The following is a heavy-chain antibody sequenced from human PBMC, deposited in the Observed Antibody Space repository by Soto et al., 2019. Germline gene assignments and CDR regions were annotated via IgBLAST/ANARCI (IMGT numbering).Heavy chain of an antibody. CDR2: IFYSGST. V-gene: IGHV4-61*01. CDR1: GGSVNSGSYY. D-gene: IGHD3-16*01. Sequence: LSLTCTVSGGSVNSGSYYWNWIRQPPGKGLEWIGYIFYSGSTNYDPSLKRRVTISLDTSKNQFPMRLSSVTAADTAVYYCAGLRLGEGFDPWGQGTRVTVSS. J-gene: IGHJ5*02. CDR3: AGLRLGEGFDP.